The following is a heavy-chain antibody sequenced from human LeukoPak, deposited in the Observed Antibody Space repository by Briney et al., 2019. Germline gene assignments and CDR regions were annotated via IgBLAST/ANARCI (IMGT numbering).Heavy chain of an antibody. CDR1: GFTFSDHY. V-gene: IGHV3-72*01. CDR3: AKVRGAVGWDFA. CDR2: IRNKPHPYTI. J-gene: IGHJ5*02. D-gene: IGHD4-23*01. Sequence: GGSLRLSCAASGFTFSDHYMDWVRQAPGKGLEWVARIRNKPHPYTIEYAASVRGRFSISRDDSKNSLYLQMNSLRAEDTAVYYCAKVRGAVGWDFAWGQGTLVTVSS.